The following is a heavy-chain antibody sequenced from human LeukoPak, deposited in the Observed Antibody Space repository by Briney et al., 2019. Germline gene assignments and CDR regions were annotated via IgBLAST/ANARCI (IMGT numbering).Heavy chain of an antibody. CDR3: ANDRDRYYYDSSGFQH. D-gene: IGHD3-22*01. Sequence: GGSLRLSCAASGFTFSSYAMSWVRQAPGKGLEWVSAISGSGGSTYYADSVKGRFTISRDNSKSTLYLQMNSLRAEDTAVYYCANDRDRYYYDSSGFQHWGQGTLVTVSS. CDR1: GFTFSSYA. CDR2: ISGSGGST. V-gene: IGHV3-23*01. J-gene: IGHJ1*01.